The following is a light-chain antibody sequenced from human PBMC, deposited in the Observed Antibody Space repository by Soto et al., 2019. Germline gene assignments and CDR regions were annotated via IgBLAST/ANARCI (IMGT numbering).Light chain of an antibody. CDR3: HHYYSSPLT. Sequence: DIVMTQSPDSLSVSLGESATINCKSSQSVLSSSNNKNYLAWYQQKPGQPPKVVIYCASTRGSGVPARFSGSGSGTDFTLTVSSLQAEDVAVYYCHHYYSSPLTFGGGTKVEIK. CDR2: CAS. J-gene: IGKJ4*01. V-gene: IGKV4-1*01. CDR1: QSVLSSSNNKNY.